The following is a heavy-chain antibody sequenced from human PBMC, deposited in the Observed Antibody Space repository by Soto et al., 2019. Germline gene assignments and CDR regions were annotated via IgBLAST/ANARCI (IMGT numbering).Heavy chain of an antibody. Sequence: EVQLLESGGXXVQPGGSLRLSCAASGFTFSSYAMSWVRQAPGKGLEWVSAISGSGGSTYYADSVKGRFTISRDNSKNTLYLQMNSLRAEDTAVYYCAKDPVCGGDCYSGDYWGQGTLVTVSS. CDR3: AKDPVCGGDCYSGDY. CDR1: GFTFSSYA. D-gene: IGHD2-21*02. V-gene: IGHV3-23*01. CDR2: ISGSGGST. J-gene: IGHJ4*02.